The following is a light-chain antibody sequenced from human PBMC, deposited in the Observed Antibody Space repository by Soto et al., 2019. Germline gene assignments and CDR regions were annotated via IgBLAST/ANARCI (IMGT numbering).Light chain of an antibody. CDR1: QSISSN. V-gene: IGKV3-20*01. Sequence: EIVMTQSPDTLSVSPGEIASLFCRASQSISSNVAWYQQKPGQAPRLLIDDASTRAAGIPARFTGGGSGTDFTLTISRLEPEDFAVYYCQQYGSSPQTFGQGTKVDIK. CDR2: DAS. J-gene: IGKJ1*01. CDR3: QQYGSSPQT.